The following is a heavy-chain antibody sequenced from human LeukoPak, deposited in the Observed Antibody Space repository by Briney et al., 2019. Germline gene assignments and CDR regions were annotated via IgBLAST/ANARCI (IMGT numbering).Heavy chain of an antibody. D-gene: IGHD3-22*01. CDR3: ARDLHNYYNSSGYYYQEVYFDY. Sequence: GGSLRLSCAASGFTFSSYAMSWVRQAPGKGLEWVSAISVSGDSTYYADSVKGRFTISRDNSKNTLYLQMNSLRAEDTAVYYCARDLHNYYNSSGYYYQEVYFDYWGQGTLVTVSS. CDR1: GFTFSSYA. CDR2: ISVSGDST. J-gene: IGHJ4*02. V-gene: IGHV3-23*01.